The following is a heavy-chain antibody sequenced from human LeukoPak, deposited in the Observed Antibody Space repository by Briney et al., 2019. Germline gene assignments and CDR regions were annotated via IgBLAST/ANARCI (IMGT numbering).Heavy chain of an antibody. Sequence: SETLSLTCTVSGGSISSSSYYWGWIRQPPGKGLEWIGSMYYSGTTYYNPSLKSRVTISVDTSKNQFSLKLSSVTAADTAVYYCARHRYRSGSDWIDPWGQGTLVAVSS. CDR1: GGSISSSSYY. CDR2: MYYSGTT. V-gene: IGHV4-39*01. D-gene: IGHD1-26*01. J-gene: IGHJ5*02. CDR3: ARHRYRSGSDWIDP.